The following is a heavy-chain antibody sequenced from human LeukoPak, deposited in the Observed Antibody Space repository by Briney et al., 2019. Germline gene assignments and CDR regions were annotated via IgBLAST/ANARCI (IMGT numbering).Heavy chain of an antibody. D-gene: IGHD6-19*01. CDR3: TRVVPAAVAAAGGMDV. V-gene: IGHV3-48*03. CDR1: GFTFNTYE. CDR2: ISSDGRTT. J-gene: IGHJ6*04. Sequence: GGSLRLSCAASGFTFNTYEMNWVRQAPGKGLEWLAYISSDGRTTYYADSVKGRFTISRDNAKNSLYLQRNGLRAEDTAVYYCTRVVPAAVAAAGGMDVWGKGTTVTVSS.